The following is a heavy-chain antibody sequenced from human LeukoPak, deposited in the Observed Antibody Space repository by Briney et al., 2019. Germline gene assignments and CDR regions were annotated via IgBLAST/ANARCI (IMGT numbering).Heavy chain of an antibody. Sequence: PGGSLRLSCAASGFTFSSFSMHWVRQAPGKGLEWVAVISYDGGNEYYADSVKGRFTISRDNSKNTLYLQMNSLRPEDTALYYCAGTIGVVGPTTGIDYWGQGTLVTVSS. CDR1: GFTFSSFS. V-gene: IGHV3-30-3*01. D-gene: IGHD1-26*01. CDR2: ISYDGGNE. CDR3: AGTIGVVGPTTGIDY. J-gene: IGHJ4*02.